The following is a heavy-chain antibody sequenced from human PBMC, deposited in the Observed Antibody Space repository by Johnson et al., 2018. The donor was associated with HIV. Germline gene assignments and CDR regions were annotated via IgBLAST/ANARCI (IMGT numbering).Heavy chain of an antibody. CDR1: GFTFSSYV. Sequence: QVQLVESGGGVVQPGRSLRLSCAASGFTFSSYVIHWVRQPPGKGLEWVAVISYDGSNKYYADSVRGRFTISRDNSKNTLYLQMNSLGPEDTAVYYCAKDRPWQHLGSDAFDIWGQGTMVTVSS. CDR2: ISYDGSNK. V-gene: IGHV3-30*18. CDR3: AKDRPWQHLGSDAFDI. J-gene: IGHJ3*02. D-gene: IGHD6-13*01.